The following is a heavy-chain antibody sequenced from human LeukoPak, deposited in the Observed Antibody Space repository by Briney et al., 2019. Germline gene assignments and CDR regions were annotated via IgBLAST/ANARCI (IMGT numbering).Heavy chain of an antibody. J-gene: IGHJ5*02. CDR3: DP. CDR1: GVTLSTFW. D-gene: IGHD2-2*01. Sequence: GGSLRLSCATSGVTLSTFWMHWVRQTPGKGLLWVSHISSTTYADSVKGRFTISRDNAKTTLFLQINSLRAEDTASTRLDPWGQGALVTVSS. CDR2: ISST. V-gene: IGHV3-74*03.